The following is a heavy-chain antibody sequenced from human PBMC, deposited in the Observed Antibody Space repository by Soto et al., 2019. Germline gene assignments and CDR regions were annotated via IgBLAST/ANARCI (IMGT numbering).Heavy chain of an antibody. CDR3: ARGRAGPVAFDI. V-gene: IGHV4-59*01. J-gene: IGHJ3*02. CDR2: IYYSGST. Sequence: SETLSLTCTVSGGSISSYYWSWIRQPPGKGLEWIGYIYYSGSTNYNPSLKSRVTISVDTSKNQFSLKLSSVTAADTAVYYCARGRAGPVAFDIWGQGTMVTVSS. CDR1: GGSISSYY.